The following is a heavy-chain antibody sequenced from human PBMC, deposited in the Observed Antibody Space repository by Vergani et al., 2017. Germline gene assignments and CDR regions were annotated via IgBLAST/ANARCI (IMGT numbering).Heavy chain of an antibody. CDR3: AKSPRSSPGYYYYYMDV. J-gene: IGHJ6*03. V-gene: IGHV3-30*18. Sequence: QVQLVESGGGVVRPGRSLRLSCAASGFTFSSYGMHWVRQAPGKGLEWVAVISYDGSNKYYADSVKGRFTISRDNSKNTLYLQMNSLRAEDTAVYYCAKSPRSSPGYYYYYMDVWGKGTTVTVSS. D-gene: IGHD3-10*01. CDR1: GFTFSSYG. CDR2: ISYDGSNK.